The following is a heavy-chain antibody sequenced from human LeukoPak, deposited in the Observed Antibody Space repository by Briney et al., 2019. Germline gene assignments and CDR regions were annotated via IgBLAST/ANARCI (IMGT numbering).Heavy chain of an antibody. CDR2: ISSSGSDI. V-gene: IGHV3-48*03. CDR1: GXIFSSYE. CDR3: ARDRSGIYDAFDI. J-gene: IGHJ3*02. D-gene: IGHD1-14*01. Sequence: GGSLRLSCAASGXIFSSYEMNWVRQAPGKGLEWVSFISSSGSDIYYADSVKGRFTISRDNAKNSLYLQMNNMRAEDTAVYYCARDRSGIYDAFDIWGQGTMVTVSS.